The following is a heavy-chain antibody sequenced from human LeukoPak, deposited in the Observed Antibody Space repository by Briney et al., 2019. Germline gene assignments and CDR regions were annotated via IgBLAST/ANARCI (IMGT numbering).Heavy chain of an antibody. CDR3: ARSPPRFGMDV. Sequence: GGSLRLSYAASGFRFNNYDIQWVRQAPGKGLEWVAIISYDETKEYYADSVKGRFTISRDKSTNTLYLQMNSLRTEDTSVYYCARSPPRFGMDVWGQGTTVTV. J-gene: IGHJ6*02. CDR2: ISYDETKE. V-gene: IGHV3-30*03. CDR1: GFRFNNYD.